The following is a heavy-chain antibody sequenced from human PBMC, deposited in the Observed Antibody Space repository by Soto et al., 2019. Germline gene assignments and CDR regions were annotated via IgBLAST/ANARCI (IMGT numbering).Heavy chain of an antibody. D-gene: IGHD3-22*01. V-gene: IGHV1-69*01. Sequence: QVHLVQSGAEVKKPGSSVRVSCKASGGPFSMFTFNSVRQAPGQGLEWMGGIIPRFGTRNYAPTLQGRVTITADGSTNTAYMELSSLRSEDTAVYYCARGRGLYNSGRSQLDYWGQGTLVTVSS. CDR3: ARGRGLYNSGRSQLDY. J-gene: IGHJ4*02. CDR1: GGPFSMFT. CDR2: IIPRFGTR.